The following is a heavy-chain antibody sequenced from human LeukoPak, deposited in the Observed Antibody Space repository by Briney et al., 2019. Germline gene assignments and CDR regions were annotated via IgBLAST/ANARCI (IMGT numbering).Heavy chain of an antibody. CDR1: GGSISSGGYY. CDR3: ARVPHYYYDSSGLLYFDY. J-gene: IGHJ4*02. D-gene: IGHD3-22*01. V-gene: IGHV4-31*03. Sequence: PSETLSLTCTVSGGSISSGGYYWSWIRQHPGKGLEWIGYIYYSGSTYYNPSLKSRVTISVDTSKNQFSLKLSSVTAADTAVYYCARVPHYYYDSSGLLYFDYWGQGTLVTVSS. CDR2: IYYSGST.